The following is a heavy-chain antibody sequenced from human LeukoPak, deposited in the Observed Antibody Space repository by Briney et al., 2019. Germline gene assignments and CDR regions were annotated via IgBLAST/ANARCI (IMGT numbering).Heavy chain of an antibody. CDR3: ARTRGDGYNYYDY. CDR1: GFTVSSNY. V-gene: IGHV3-66*02. Sequence: GGSLRLSCAASGFTVSSNYMSWVRQAPGKGLEWVPVIYSGGSTYYADSVKGRFTISRDNSKNTLYLQMNSLRAEDTAVYYCARTRGDGYNYYDYWGQGTLVTVSS. D-gene: IGHD5-24*01. J-gene: IGHJ4*02. CDR2: IYSGGST.